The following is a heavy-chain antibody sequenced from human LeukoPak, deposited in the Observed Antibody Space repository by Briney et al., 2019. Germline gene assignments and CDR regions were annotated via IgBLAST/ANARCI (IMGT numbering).Heavy chain of an antibody. CDR1: GYTFTSYG. CDR3: ARGGSSGYYPDAFDI. Sequence: ASVKVSCKASGYTFTSYGISGGRQAPGQGLEWMGWISAYNGNTNYAQKLQGRVTMTTDTSTSTAYMELRSLRSDDTAVYYCARGGSSGYYPDAFDIWGQGTMVTVSS. D-gene: IGHD3-22*01. V-gene: IGHV1-18*01. CDR2: ISAYNGNT. J-gene: IGHJ3*02.